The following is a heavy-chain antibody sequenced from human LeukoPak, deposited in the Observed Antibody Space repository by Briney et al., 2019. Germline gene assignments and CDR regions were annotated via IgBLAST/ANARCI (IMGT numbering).Heavy chain of an antibody. D-gene: IGHD1-26*01. CDR3: ARRGFSGSYHFDY. J-gene: IGHJ4*02. CDR2: IYWDDDI. Sequence: SGPTLVKPTQPLTLTCTFAGFSLSTAGEGVGWVRQPPGKAPEGLVLIYWDDDIHYSPSLKSRLTITKDTSKNQVVLTMANMDPVDTATYYCARRGFSGSYHFDYWGQGTLVTVSS. V-gene: IGHV2-5*02. CDR1: GFSLSTAGEG.